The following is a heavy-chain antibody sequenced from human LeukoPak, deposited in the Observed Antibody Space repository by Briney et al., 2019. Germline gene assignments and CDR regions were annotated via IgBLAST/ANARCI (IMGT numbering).Heavy chain of an antibody. CDR3: ARDSPTYCSGGSCYPSMDY. J-gene: IGHJ4*02. Sequence: GGSLRLSCAASGFTFSSYAMHWVRQAPGKGLEWVAVISYDGSNKYYADSVKGRFTISRDNSKNTLHLQMNSLRAEDTAVYYCARDSPTYCSGGSCYPSMDYWGQGTLVTVSS. V-gene: IGHV3-30*04. CDR2: ISYDGSNK. CDR1: GFTFSSYA. D-gene: IGHD2-15*01.